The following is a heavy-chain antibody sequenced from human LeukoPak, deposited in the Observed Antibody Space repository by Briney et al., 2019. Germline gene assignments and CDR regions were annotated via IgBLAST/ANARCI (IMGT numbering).Heavy chain of an antibody. Sequence: GGSLRLSCAASGFTFSSFALSWVRQAPGKGLEWVSAISGSGGSTYYADSVKGRFTISRDNSKNTLYLQMNSLRAEDTAVYYCVKELDSSGYFDFWGQGTLVTVSS. V-gene: IGHV3-23*01. J-gene: IGHJ4*02. CDR2: ISGSGGST. CDR3: VKELDSSGYFDF. D-gene: IGHD3-22*01. CDR1: GFTFSSFA.